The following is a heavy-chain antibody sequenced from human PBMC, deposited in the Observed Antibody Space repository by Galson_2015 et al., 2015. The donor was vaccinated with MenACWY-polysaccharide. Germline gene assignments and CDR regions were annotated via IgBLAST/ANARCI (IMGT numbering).Heavy chain of an antibody. D-gene: IGHD6-13*01. V-gene: IGHV3-48*02. CDR2: INGGSSTI. Sequence: SLRLGCAASGFTFSTYSMTWVRQAPGKGLEWVSYINGGSSTIYYADSVKGRFTISRDNAKNSLYLQMNSLRDDDTAVYYCARDSGIAGADDYWGQRTLVTVSS. CDR3: ARDSGIAGADDY. J-gene: IGHJ4*02. CDR1: GFTFSTYS.